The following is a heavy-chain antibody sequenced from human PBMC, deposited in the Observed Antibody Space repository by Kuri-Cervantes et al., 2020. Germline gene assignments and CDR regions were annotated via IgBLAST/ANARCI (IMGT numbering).Heavy chain of an antibody. Sequence: SETLSLTCTVSGGSISSYYWSWIRQPPGKGLEWIGYIYYSGSTNYNPSLKSRVTISVDTSKNQFSLKLSSVTAADTAVYYCARDMSPWHVYYYYMGVWGKGTTVTVSS. CDR3: ARDMSPWHVYYYYMGV. D-gene: IGHD3-16*01. V-gene: IGHV4-59*01. CDR1: GGSISSYY. J-gene: IGHJ6*03. CDR2: IYYSGST.